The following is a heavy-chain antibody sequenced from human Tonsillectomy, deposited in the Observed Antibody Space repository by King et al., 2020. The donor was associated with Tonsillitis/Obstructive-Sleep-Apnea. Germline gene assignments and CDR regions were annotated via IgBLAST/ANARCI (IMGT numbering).Heavy chain of an antibody. CDR1: GFTFSSYS. CDR2: ISSSSSYI. Sequence: VQLVESGGGLVKPGGSLRLSCAASGFTFSSYSMNWVRQAPGKGLEWVSSISSSSSYIYYADSVKGRFTISRDNAKNSLYLQMNSLRAEDTAVYYCARDGQWELRDAFDIWGQGTMVTVSS. V-gene: IGHV3-21*01. CDR3: ARDGQWELRDAFDI. J-gene: IGHJ3*02. D-gene: IGHD1-26*01.